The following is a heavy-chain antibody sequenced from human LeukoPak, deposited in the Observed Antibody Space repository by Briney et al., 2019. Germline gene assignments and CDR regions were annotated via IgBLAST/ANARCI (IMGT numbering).Heavy chain of an antibody. V-gene: IGHV1-2*02. J-gene: IGHJ4*02. CDR1: GYTFTGNY. Sequence: ASVKVSCKASGYTFTGNYMHWVRQAPGQGLEWMGWINPNSGGTNYAQKFQGRVTMTRDTSISTAYMELSSLRSDDTAVYCCARGLSIAAAGYLNYWGQGTLVTVSS. CDR3: ARGLSIAAAGYLNY. D-gene: IGHD6-13*01. CDR2: INPNSGGT.